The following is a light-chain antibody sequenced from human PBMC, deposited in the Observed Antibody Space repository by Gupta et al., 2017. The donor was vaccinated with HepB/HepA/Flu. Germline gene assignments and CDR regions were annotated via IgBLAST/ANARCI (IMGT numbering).Light chain of an antibody. V-gene: IGKV1-9*01. Sequence: IPLTQSPSFLSASVGDRVTITCRASQGISSYLAWYQQIAGKAPRLLIYSASTLQSGVPSRFSGKGSGTEYTRTISSLQPEDFATDFCLQLKLDRFTFGGGTKVEIK. CDR3: LQLKLDRFT. J-gene: IGKJ4*01. CDR1: QGISSY. CDR2: SAS.